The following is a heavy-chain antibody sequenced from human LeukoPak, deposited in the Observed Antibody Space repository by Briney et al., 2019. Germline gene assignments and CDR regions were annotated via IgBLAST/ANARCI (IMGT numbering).Heavy chain of an antibody. V-gene: IGHV1-18*01. CDR1: GYTFTSYG. CDR3: ARGYDSSGYYRTKDYYFDY. J-gene: IGHJ4*02. Sequence: VASVKVSCKASGYTFTSYGISWVRQAPGQGLEWMGWISAYNGNTNYAQKLQGRVTMTTDTSTSTAYMELRSLRSDDTAAYYRARGYDSSGYYRTKDYYFDYWGQGTLVTVSS. D-gene: IGHD3-22*01. CDR2: ISAYNGNT.